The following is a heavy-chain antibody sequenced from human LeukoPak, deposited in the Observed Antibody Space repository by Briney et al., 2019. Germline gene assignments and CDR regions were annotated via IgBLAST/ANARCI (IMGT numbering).Heavy chain of an antibody. Sequence: GASVKVSCKASGYTFTGYYMHWVRQAPGQGLEWMGWINPNSGGTNYAQKLQGRVTMTRDTSIGTAYMELSRLRSDDTAVYYCARDPVPYCTNGVCEDYWGQGTLVTVSS. J-gene: IGHJ4*02. CDR1: GYTFTGYY. CDR3: ARDPVPYCTNGVCEDY. V-gene: IGHV1-2*02. D-gene: IGHD2-8*01. CDR2: INPNSGGT.